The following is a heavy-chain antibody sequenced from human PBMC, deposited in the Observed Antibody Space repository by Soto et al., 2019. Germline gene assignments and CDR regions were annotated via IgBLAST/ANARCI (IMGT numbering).Heavy chain of an antibody. CDR1: GYTFTSYY. V-gene: IGHV1-18*01. CDR3: ASDLPPLDY. CDR2: ISAYNSNT. J-gene: IGHJ4*02. Sequence: QVQLVQSGAEVKKPGASVKVSCKASGYTFTSYYITWVRQAPGQGLGWMGWISAYNSNTNYAQKLQGSVTMTTDTSTSTAYMELWSLRSVDTAVYSCASDLPPLDYRGQGTVVTVSS.